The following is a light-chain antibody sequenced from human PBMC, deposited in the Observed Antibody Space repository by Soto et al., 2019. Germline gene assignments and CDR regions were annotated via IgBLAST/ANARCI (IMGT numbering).Light chain of an antibody. CDR2: AAS. CDR1: QGISSC. V-gene: IGKV1-12*01. CDR3: QQANSFSIT. J-gene: IGKJ5*01. Sequence: DIQMTQSPSSVSASVGDRVTITCRASQGISSCLPWYQQKPGKAPKLLIYAASSLQSGVPSRFSGSGSGTDFTLTISSLQPEDFATYYCQQANSFSITFGQGTRLEIK.